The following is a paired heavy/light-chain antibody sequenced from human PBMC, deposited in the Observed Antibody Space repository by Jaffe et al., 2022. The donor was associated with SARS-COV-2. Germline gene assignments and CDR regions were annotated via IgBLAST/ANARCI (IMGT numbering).Heavy chain of an antibody. CDR1: GGSISSRSYY. CDR2: IFYSGKA. V-gene: IGHV4-39*01. CDR3: ARQGVVTAMQLEGDAFDI. D-gene: IGHD2-21*02. Sequence: QLQLQESGPGLVKPSETLSLTCTVSGGSISSRSYYWGWIRQPPGKGLEWVANIFYSGKAYYNPSLKSRVVMSVDTSKNQFSLNLTSVTAADTAIYYCARQGVVTAMQLEGDAFDIWGQGTLVPVSS. J-gene: IGHJ3*02.
Light chain of an antibody. Sequence: SYELTQPPSVSVSPGQTASISCSGDKLGDKYVSWYLQKPGQSPVLVIYQDSKRPSGIPERFSGSNSGNTATLTISGTQAMDEADYYCQAWDSSTVVFGGGTKLTVL. V-gene: IGLV3-1*01. CDR1: KLGDKY. CDR3: QAWDSSTVV. CDR2: QDS. J-gene: IGLJ2*01.